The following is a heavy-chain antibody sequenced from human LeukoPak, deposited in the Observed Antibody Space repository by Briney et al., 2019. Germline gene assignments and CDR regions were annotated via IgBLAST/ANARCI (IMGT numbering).Heavy chain of an antibody. CDR1: GFTFSTYG. D-gene: IGHD2-15*01. CDR3: ARDRPDSGAHYVL. CDR2: ISGYNGNT. V-gene: IGHV1-18*01. J-gene: IGHJ4*02. Sequence: ASVKVSCKASGFTFSTYGLSWVQQAPGQGPEWMGWISGYNGNTNYARKFQGRVTMTTDTSTITAYMELRSLRSDDTAVYYCARDRPDSGAHYVLWGQGTLVTVSS.